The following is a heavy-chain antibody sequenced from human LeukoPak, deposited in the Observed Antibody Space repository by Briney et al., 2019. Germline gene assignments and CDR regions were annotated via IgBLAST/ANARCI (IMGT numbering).Heavy chain of an antibody. J-gene: IGHJ6*02. CDR2: INHSGST. CDR1: GGSFSGYY. V-gene: IGHV4-34*01. D-gene: IGHD1-26*01. CDR3: ARDRYSGSYYTHYYYYGMDV. Sequence: SETLSLTCAVYGGSFSGYYWSWIRQPPGKGLEWIGEINHSGSTNYNPSLKSRVTISVDTSKNQFSLKLSSVTAADTAVYYCARDRYSGSYYTHYYYYGMDVWGQGTTVTVSS.